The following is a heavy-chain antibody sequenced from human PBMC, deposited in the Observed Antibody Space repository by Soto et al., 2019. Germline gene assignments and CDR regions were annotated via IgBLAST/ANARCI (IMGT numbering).Heavy chain of an antibody. D-gene: IGHD3-3*01. CDR1: GFSLSTSGVG. Sequence: QITLNESGPTLVKPTETLTLTCTFSGFSLSTSGVGVGWIRQSPGKAPEWLALIYWDDEKRYSASLKSRLTISKDTSKNQVVLTMANLDPADTATYNCAHRVLRTVFGLVTTTAIYFDFWGQGTPVAVSS. CDR2: IYWDDEK. CDR3: AHRVLRTVFGLVTTTAIYFDF. J-gene: IGHJ4*02. V-gene: IGHV2-5*02.